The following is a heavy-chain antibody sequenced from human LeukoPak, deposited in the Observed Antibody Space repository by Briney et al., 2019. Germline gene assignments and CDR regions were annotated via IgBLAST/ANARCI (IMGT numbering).Heavy chain of an antibody. D-gene: IGHD6-19*01. CDR3: ARVGLAVAGKGGEVY. J-gene: IGHJ4*02. CDR2: IWYDGSNK. V-gene: IGHV3-33*01. Sequence: GGSLRLSCAASGFTFSSYGMHWVRQAPGKGLEWVAVIWYDGSNKYYADSVKGRFTISRDNSKNTLYLQMNSLRAEDTAVYYCARVGLAVAGKGGEVYWGQGTLVTVSS. CDR1: GFTFSSYG.